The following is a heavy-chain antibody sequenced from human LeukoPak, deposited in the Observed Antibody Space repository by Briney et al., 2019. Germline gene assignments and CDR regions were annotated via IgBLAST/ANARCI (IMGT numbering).Heavy chain of an antibody. V-gene: IGHV3-23*01. CDR3: AKTPRITMIVVVPFDY. Sequence: GGSLRLSCAASGVTFSSYAMSWVRQAPGKGLEWVSAISGSGGSTYYADSVKGRFTISRDNSKNTLYLQMNSLRAEDTAVYYCAKTPRITMIVVVPFDYWGQGTLVTVSS. J-gene: IGHJ4*02. D-gene: IGHD3-22*01. CDR2: ISGSGGST. CDR1: GVTFSSYA.